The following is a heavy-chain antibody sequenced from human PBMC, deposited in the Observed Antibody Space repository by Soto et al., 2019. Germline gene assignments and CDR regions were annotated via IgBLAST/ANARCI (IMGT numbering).Heavy chain of an antibody. V-gene: IGHV5-51*01. CDR2: IYPGDSDT. CDR1: GGRVSSSW. CDR3: ARSYCSGCSCYSGWDYYYYYGMDV. D-gene: IGHD2-15*01. Sequence: GAAVPISGERRGGRVSSSWWWRDRQMPGKGLEWMGIIYPGDSDTRYSPSFQGQVTISADKSISTAYLQWSSLKASDTATYYCARSYCSGCSCYSGWDYYYYYGMDVRGQGTTVTGSS. J-gene: IGHJ6*02.